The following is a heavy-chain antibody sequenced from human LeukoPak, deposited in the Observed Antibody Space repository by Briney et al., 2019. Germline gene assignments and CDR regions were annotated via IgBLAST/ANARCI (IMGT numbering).Heavy chain of an antibody. V-gene: IGHV1-69*01. CDR1: GGTFSSYA. D-gene: IGHD6-19*01. CDR2: IIPIFGTA. Sequence: ASVKVSCKASGGTFSSYAISWVRQAPGQGLEWMGGIIPIFGTANYAQKFQGRVTITADESTSTAYMELSSLRSEDTAVYYCARGGAPLRGSGWGHYFDYWGQGTLVTVSS. J-gene: IGHJ4*02. CDR3: ARGGAPLRGSGWGHYFDY.